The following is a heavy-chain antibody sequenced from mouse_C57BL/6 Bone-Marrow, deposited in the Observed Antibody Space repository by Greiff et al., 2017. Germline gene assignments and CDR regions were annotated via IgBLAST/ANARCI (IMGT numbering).Heavy chain of an antibody. CDR3: ARKDYYAMDY. J-gene: IGHJ4*01. Sequence: EVQGVESGGGFVQPGGSLSLSCAASGFTFTDYYMSWVRQPPGKALEWLGFIRNKANGYTTEYSSSVKGRFTISRDNSQSILYLQMNALRAEDSATCDCARKDYYAMDYWGQGTSVTVSS. V-gene: IGHV7-3*01. CDR2: IRNKANGYTT. CDR1: GFTFTDYY.